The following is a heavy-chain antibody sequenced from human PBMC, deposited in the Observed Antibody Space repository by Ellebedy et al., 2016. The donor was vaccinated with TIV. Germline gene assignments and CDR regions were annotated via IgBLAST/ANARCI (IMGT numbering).Heavy chain of an antibody. CDR2: IYHSGST. D-gene: IGHD4-17*01. V-gene: IGHV4-4*02. CDR1: GGSISSSNW. J-gene: IGHJ5*02. CDR3: ARAISPTTPGNWFDR. Sequence: MPSETLSLTCAVSGGSISSSNWWSWVRQPPGKGLEWIGEIYHSGSTNYNPSLKSRVTISVDKSKNQFSLKLSSVTAEDTAVYYCARAISPTTPGNWFDRWGQGTLVTVSS.